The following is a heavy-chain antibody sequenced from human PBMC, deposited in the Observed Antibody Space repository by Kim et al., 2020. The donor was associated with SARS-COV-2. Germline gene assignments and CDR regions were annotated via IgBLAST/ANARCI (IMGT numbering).Heavy chain of an antibody. D-gene: IGHD6-19*01. V-gene: IGHV3-30*02. CDR3: AKGVVTYSSSSGFDF. Sequence: ADSVKGRFTISRDNSKNTLYLQMNSLRAEDTALYYCAKGVVTYSSSSGFDFWGQGTLVTVSS. J-gene: IGHJ4*02.